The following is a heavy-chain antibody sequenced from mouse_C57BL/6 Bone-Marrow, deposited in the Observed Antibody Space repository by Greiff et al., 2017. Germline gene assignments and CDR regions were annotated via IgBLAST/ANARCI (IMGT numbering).Heavy chain of an antibody. D-gene: IGHD1-1*02. CDR3: GVYNYGLFAY. CDR2: IDNETGEP. Sequence: QIQLVQSGPELKKPGETVKISCKASGYTFTDYSVHWVRQAPGKGLKWMGWIDNETGEPTYADDFKGRFAFSLETSASTAYLQINNLKNEDTATYFCGVYNYGLFAYWGQGTLVTVSA. J-gene: IGHJ3*01. V-gene: IGHV9-2-1*01. CDR1: GYTFTDYS.